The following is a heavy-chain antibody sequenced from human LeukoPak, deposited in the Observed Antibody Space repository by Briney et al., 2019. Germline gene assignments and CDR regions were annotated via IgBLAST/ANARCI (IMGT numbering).Heavy chain of an antibody. CDR2: IYNSGST. V-gene: IGHV4-59*01. CDR3: ARGTTVSDY. J-gene: IGHJ4*02. CDR1: GGSISSFY. D-gene: IGHD4-11*01. Sequence: SETLSLTCTVSGGSISSFYWSWIRQPPGKGLEWIGYIYNSGSTNYSPSLKSRVTISVDTSKNQFSLKLSSVTAADTAMYYCARGTTVSDYWGQGTLVTVSS.